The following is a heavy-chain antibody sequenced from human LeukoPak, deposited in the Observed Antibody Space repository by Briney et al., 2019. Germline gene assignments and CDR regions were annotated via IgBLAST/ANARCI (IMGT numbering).Heavy chain of an antibody. Sequence: GGSLRLSCAASGFTFRSYGMHWVRQAPGKGLEWVSVIYSGGSTYYADSVKGRFTISRDNSKNTLYLQMNSLRAEDTAVYYCARTYSDYDGWFDPWGQGTLVTVSS. CDR1: GFTFRSYG. CDR3: ARTYSDYDGWFDP. J-gene: IGHJ5*02. CDR2: IYSGGST. D-gene: IGHD4-11*01. V-gene: IGHV3-NL1*01.